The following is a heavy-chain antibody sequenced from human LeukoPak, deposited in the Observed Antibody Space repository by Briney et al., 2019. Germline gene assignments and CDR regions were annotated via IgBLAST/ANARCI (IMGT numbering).Heavy chain of an antibody. D-gene: IGHD2-21*02. CDR3: AREDHIVVVTATRNAFDI. V-gene: IGHV4-39*07. Sequence: NPSETLSLTCNVSGGPISSSAYYWGWIRQPPGKGLEWIGSIYDSGKTYYSPSLKSRVTISADTSKNQISLKLSSVTAADTAVYYCAREDHIVVVTATRNAFDIWGQGTMVTVSS. J-gene: IGHJ3*02. CDR1: GGPISSSAYY. CDR2: IYDSGKT.